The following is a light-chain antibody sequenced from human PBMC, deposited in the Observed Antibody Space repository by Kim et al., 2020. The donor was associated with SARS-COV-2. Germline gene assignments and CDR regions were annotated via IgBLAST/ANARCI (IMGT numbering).Light chain of an antibody. Sequence: PAAISCRSSQSLAYSDGNLCFNWFHQRPGQSPRRLIYKVSKRDSGVPDRFSGSGSGTDFTLQISRVEAEYVGVYYCMQGTHWPFTFGPGTKVDIK. CDR3: MQGTHWPFT. V-gene: IGKV2-30*01. CDR1: QSLAYSDGNLC. J-gene: IGKJ3*01. CDR2: KVS.